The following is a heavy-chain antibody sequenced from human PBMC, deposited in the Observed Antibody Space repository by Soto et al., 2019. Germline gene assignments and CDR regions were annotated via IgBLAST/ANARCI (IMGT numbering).Heavy chain of an antibody. CDR1: GYTFTNYY. D-gene: IGHD3-3*01. Sequence: QVQLVQSGAALRMPGASVKVSCRASGYTFTNYYIHWVRQAPGQGLVWMGIVKPIGGSTTYAQKFQGRVFMTTDTSPSTVHMELNSLTSEDTAVYYCARVESFWSGFFDFWGQGPLVTVSS. CDR2: VKPIGGST. V-gene: IGHV1-46*01. J-gene: IGHJ4*02. CDR3: ARVESFWSGFFDF.